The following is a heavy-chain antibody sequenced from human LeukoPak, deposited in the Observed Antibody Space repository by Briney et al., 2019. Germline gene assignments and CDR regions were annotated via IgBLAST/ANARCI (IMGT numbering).Heavy chain of an antibody. CDR2: ISGSGGST. D-gene: IGHD5-12*01. V-gene: IGHV3-23*01. CDR1: EFTFSSYA. Sequence: PGGSLRLSCAASEFTFSSYAMSWVRQAPGKGLEWVSAISGSGGSTYYADSVKGRFAISRDNSKNTLYLQMNSLRAEDTAVYYCAKAQFLGYSGYDYWGQGTLVTVSS. J-gene: IGHJ4*02. CDR3: AKAQFLGYSGYDY.